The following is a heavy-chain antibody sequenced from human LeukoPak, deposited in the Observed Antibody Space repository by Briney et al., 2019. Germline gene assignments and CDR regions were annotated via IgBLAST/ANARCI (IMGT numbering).Heavy chain of an antibody. V-gene: IGHV4-4*07. CDR3: ARDNPWGEKGYWYFDL. Sequence: SETLSLTCTVSGGSISSYYWSWIRQPAGKGLEWIGRIYTSGSTNYNPSLKSRVTMSVDTSKNQFSLKLSSVTAADTAVYYCARDNPWGEKGYWYFDLWGRGTLVTVSS. CDR2: IYTSGST. D-gene: IGHD3-16*01. CDR1: GGSISSYY. J-gene: IGHJ2*01.